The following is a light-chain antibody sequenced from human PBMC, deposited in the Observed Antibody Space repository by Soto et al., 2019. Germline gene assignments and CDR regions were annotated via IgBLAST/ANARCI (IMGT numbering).Light chain of an antibody. V-gene: IGLV2-14*02. Sequence: QSVLTQPASVSGSPGQSITISCTGTSSDVGSNSLVSWYQQHPGKAPRLMIYEVSNRPSGVSNRFSGSKSGNTASLTISGLQAEDEADYYCSSYTSITTLGVFGGGTKLTVL. CDR1: SSDVGSNSL. J-gene: IGLJ3*02. CDR3: SSYTSITTLGV. CDR2: EVS.